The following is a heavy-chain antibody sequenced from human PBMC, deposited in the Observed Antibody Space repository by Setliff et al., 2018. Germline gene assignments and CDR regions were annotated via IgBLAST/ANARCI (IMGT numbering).Heavy chain of an antibody. D-gene: IGHD2-2*01. J-gene: IGHJ3*02. CDR3: VRDRAAIVVGPPTAAFDI. V-gene: IGHV1-18*01. CDR1: GYTFAKYG. CDR2: ISGYNGYP. Sequence: ASVKVSCKAFGYTFAKYGTSWVRQAPRQELEWMGWISGYNGYPVFAQKLQGRVTLTTDTSPATAYMEVRSLRSDDTAQYYGVRDRAAIVVGPPTAAFDIWGQGTMVTVSS.